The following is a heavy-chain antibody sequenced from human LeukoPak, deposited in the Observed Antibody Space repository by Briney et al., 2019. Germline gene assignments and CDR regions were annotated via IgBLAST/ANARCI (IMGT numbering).Heavy chain of an antibody. J-gene: IGHJ5*02. CDR2: ISPNNGGT. CDR3: AIEPQSQYYYDSTWFDP. D-gene: IGHD3-22*01. CDR1: GYTFTGYY. V-gene: IGHV1-2*02. Sequence: GASVKVSCKASGYTFTGYYMHWVRQAPGQGLEWMGWISPNNGGTNYALRFQGRVTMTRDTSISTTYMELSRLRSDDTAVYYCAIEPQSQYYYDSTWFDPWGQGTLVTVSS.